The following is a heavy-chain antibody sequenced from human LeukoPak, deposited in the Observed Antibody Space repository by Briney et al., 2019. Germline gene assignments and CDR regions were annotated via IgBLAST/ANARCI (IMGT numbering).Heavy chain of an antibody. Sequence: PGGSLRLSCAASGFTFSDYYMSWIRQAPGKGLEWVSYISSSGSTIYYADSVKGRFTISRDNAKNSLFLQMNSLRAEDTAVYYCARDRGSYSQRQLDYWGQGTLVTVSS. CDR2: ISSSGSTI. CDR1: GFTFSDYY. V-gene: IGHV3-11*01. J-gene: IGHJ4*02. D-gene: IGHD1-26*01. CDR3: ARDRGSYSQRQLDY.